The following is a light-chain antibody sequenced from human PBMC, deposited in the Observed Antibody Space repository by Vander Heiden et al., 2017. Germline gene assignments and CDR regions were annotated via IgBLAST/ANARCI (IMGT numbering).Light chain of an antibody. Sequence: DIQMTQCPSSLSASVGDRAPIPCPASQSSSKYLKWQQQTPGTAPKLLIHAAFSLQSGVPSRFSGTGSGTDFALTISGLQPEDFATYYCQQSFMTPPLTFGGGTKVEIK. J-gene: IGKJ4*01. CDR1: QSSSKY. CDR2: AAF. CDR3: QQSFMTPPLT. V-gene: IGKV1-39*01.